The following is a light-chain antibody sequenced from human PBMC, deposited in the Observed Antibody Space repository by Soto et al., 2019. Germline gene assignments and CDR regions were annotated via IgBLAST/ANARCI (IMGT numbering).Light chain of an antibody. J-gene: IGLJ2*01. CDR3: SSYTSSSTLVV. CDR1: SSDVGGYNY. Sequence: QSALTQPASVSGSPGQSITISCTGTSSDVGGYNYVSWYQQHPGKAPKLMIYEVXNXXXXXXXRXXGSKSGNTASLTISGXXAXXXXXYYCSSYTSSSTLVVFGGGTKLTVL. CDR2: EVX. V-gene: IGLV2-14*01.